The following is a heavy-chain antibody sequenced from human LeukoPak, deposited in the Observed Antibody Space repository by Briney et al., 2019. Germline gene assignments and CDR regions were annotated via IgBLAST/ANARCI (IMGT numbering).Heavy chain of an antibody. CDR2: FGASGTST. CDR1: GFTFNNYA. J-gene: IGHJ6*02. Sequence: GGSLRLSCAASGFTFNNYAMSWVRQAPGKGLEWVSTFGASGTSTYYADSVKGRFTISRDNSKNTLYLQMNSLRAEDTAVYFCAKGEGDTGWFQHYYYYGMDVWGQGTTVTVSS. CDR3: AKGEGDTGWFQHYYYYGMDV. V-gene: IGHV3-23*01. D-gene: IGHD2-15*01.